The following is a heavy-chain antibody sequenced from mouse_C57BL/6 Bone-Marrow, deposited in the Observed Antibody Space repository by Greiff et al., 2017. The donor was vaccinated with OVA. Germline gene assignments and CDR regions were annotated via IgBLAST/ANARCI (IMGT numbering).Heavy chain of an antibody. J-gene: IGHJ3*01. Sequence: VQLKQSGPGMVKPSQSLSLTCTVTGYSITSGYDWHWIRHFPGNKLEWMGYISYSGSTNYNPSLKSRISITHDTSKNHFFLKLNSVTTEDTATYDCARGDDGYFSWLAYWGQGTLVTVSA. CDR2: ISYSGST. CDR3: ARGDDGYFSWLAY. CDR1: GYSITSGYD. V-gene: IGHV3-1*01. D-gene: IGHD2-3*01.